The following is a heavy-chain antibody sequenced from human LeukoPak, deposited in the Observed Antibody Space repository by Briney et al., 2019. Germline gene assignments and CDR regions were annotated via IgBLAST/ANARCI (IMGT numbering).Heavy chain of an antibody. CDR1: GYTFTAYY. CDR2: MNPNSGVT. Sequence: ASVKVSCKASGYTFTAYYMHWVRQAPGQGLEWMGWMNPNSGVTNCALKFQGRVTMTRDTSISTAYMELSSLKSDDTAVYYCARVRHCSGGSCYSNYYYYYGMDVWGQGTTVTVSS. D-gene: IGHD2-15*01. CDR3: ARVRHCSGGSCYSNYYYYYGMDV. J-gene: IGHJ6*02. V-gene: IGHV1-2*02.